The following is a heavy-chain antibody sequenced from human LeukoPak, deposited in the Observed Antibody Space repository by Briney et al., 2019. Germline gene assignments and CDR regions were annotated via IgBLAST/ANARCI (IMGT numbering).Heavy chain of an antibody. CDR1: GFTFDDYA. CDR3: AKDMGYYDSSGYYYEGFDY. D-gene: IGHD3-22*01. J-gene: IGHJ4*02. CDR2: ISWNSSSI. Sequence: GRSLSLSCPAFGFTFDDYAMHWVRPAPGKGLEWVSCISWNSSSIGYADSVKGRFTISRDNAKNSLYLQMNSLRAEDTALYYCAKDMGYYDSSGYYYEGFDYWGQGTLVTVSS. V-gene: IGHV3-9*01.